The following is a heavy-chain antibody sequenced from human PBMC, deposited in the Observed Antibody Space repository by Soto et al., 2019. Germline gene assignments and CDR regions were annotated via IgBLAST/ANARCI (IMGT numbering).Heavy chain of an antibody. J-gene: IGHJ6*02. Sequence: ASVKVSCKASGYTFTSCAMHWVRQAPGQRLEWMGWINAGNGNTKYSQKFQGRVTITRDTSASTAYMELSSLRSEDTAVYYCARVSGYSSDPVDYYYGMDVWGQGTTVTVSS. CDR2: INAGNGNT. CDR1: GYTFTSCA. CDR3: ARVSGYSSDPVDYYYGMDV. V-gene: IGHV1-3*01. D-gene: IGHD6-19*01.